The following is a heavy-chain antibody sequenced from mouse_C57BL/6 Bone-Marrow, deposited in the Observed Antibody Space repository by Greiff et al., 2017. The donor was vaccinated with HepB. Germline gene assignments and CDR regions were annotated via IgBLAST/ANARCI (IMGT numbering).Heavy chain of an antibody. V-gene: IGHV1-69*01. CDR2: IDPSDSYT. CDR1: GYTFTSYW. D-gene: IGHD1-1*01. J-gene: IGHJ2*01. Sequence: VQLQQPGAELVMPGASVKLSCKASGYTFTSYWMHWVKQRPGQGLEWIGEIDPSDSYTNYNQKFKGKSTLTVDKSSSTAYMQLSSLTSGDSAVYYCAILDYWGQGTTLTVSS. CDR3: AILDY.